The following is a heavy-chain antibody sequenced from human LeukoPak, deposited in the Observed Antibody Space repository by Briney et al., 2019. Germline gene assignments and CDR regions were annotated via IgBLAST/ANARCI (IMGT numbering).Heavy chain of an antibody. J-gene: IGHJ6*02. V-gene: IGHV3-7*01. CDR3: ARDPDSSGWYPSYYYYGMDV. Sequence: GGSLRLSCAASGFTFSSYSMNWVRQAPGKGLEWVANIKQDGSEKYYVDSVKGRFTISRDNAKNSLYLQMNSLRAEDTAVYYCARDPDSSGWYPSYYYYGMDVWGQGTTVTVSS. D-gene: IGHD6-19*01. CDR1: GFTFSSYS. CDR2: IKQDGSEK.